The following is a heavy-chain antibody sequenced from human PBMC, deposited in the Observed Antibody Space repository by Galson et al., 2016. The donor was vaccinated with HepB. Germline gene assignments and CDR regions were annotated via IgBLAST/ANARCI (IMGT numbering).Heavy chain of an antibody. V-gene: IGHV1-69*13. Sequence: SVKVSCKASGLTFRSYIITWVRQAPGQGLEWMGGVIPIYDTVKSAQGFQGRLTITADAFTSTAYMELSSLRPEDTAVYYCATKPRYCSGENCYYYGMDVWGQGTTVTV. CDR1: GLTFRSYI. J-gene: IGHJ6*02. CDR2: VIPIYDTV. D-gene: IGHD2-15*01. CDR3: ATKPRYCSGENCYYYGMDV.